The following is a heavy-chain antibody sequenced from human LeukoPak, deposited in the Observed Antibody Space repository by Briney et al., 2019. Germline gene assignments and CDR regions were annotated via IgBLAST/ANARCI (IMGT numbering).Heavy chain of an antibody. Sequence: SETLSLTCTVSGGPISSYYWSWIRQPAGTGLEWIGRFHTSGITDYNPSLMSRVTMSVDTSKNQFSLKLSSVTAADTAVYYCARGGAREWLVLGFRGQGTLVTVSS. D-gene: IGHD6-19*01. V-gene: IGHV4-4*07. CDR3: ARGGAREWLVLGF. CDR1: GGPISSYY. CDR2: FHTSGIT. J-gene: IGHJ4*02.